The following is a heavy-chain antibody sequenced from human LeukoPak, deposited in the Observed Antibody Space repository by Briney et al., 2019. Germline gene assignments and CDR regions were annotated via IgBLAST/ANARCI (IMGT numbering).Heavy chain of an antibody. J-gene: IGHJ4*02. Sequence: SETLSLTCTVSGGSISSSSYYWGWIRQPPGKGLEWIGSIYYSGSTYYNPSLKSRVTISVDTSKNQFSLKLSSVTAADTAVYYCARDQTYYDFWSGYYSKHFFDYWGQGTLVTVSS. V-gene: IGHV4-39*07. CDR1: GGSISSSSYY. D-gene: IGHD3-3*01. CDR2: IYYSGST. CDR3: ARDQTYYDFWSGYYSKHFFDY.